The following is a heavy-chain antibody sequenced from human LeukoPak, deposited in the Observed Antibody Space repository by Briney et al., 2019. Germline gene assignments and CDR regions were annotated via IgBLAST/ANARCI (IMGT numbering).Heavy chain of an antibody. CDR1: GYTFTSYG. J-gene: IGHJ6*02. CDR2: ISAYNGNT. V-gene: IGHV1-18*01. D-gene: IGHD3-22*01. CDR3: AREYRYYYDSSGSFDYSYGMDV. Sequence: ASVKVSCKASGYTFTSYGISWVRQAPGQGLEWMGWISAYNGNTNYAQKLQGRVTMTTDTSTSTAYMELRSLRSDDTAVYYCAREYRYYYDSSGSFDYSYGMDVWGQGTTVTVSS.